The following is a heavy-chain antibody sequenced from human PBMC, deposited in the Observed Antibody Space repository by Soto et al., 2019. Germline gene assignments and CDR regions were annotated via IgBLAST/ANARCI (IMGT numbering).Heavy chain of an antibody. D-gene: IGHD5-12*01. Sequence: EVQLVESGGGLVQPGGSLRLSCEASGFTVSSNYMSWVPQAPGKGLEWVSVIYSGGSTYYADSVKGRFTISRDNSKNTLYLQMNSLRAEDTAVYYCASPSTHSGYDLMYYYYYMDVWGKGTTVTVSS. CDR2: IYSGGST. J-gene: IGHJ6*03. CDR3: ASPSTHSGYDLMYYYYYMDV. CDR1: GFTVSSNY. V-gene: IGHV3-66*01.